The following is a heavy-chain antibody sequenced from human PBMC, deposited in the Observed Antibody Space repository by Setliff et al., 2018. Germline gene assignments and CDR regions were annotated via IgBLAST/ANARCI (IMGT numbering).Heavy chain of an antibody. CDR3: ARDGGTAMVKTYYYGLDV. D-gene: IGHD5-18*01. Sequence: PGESLKISCAASGLTFSSDAMTWVRQTPGKGLEWVSVISSDGSSIYYADSVKGRFTISRDNAKNSLYLDLNSLRGEDMGVYYCARDGGTAMVKTYYYGLDVWGQGTTVTVSS. J-gene: IGHJ6*02. CDR1: GLTFSSDA. CDR2: ISSDGSSI. V-gene: IGHV3-23*03.